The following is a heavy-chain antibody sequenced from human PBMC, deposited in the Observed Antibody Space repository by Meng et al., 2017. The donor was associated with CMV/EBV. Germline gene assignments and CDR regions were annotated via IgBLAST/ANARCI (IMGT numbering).Heavy chain of an antibody. CDR1: GIIFSAHA. Sequence: GESLKISCAASGIIFSAHAVTWVRQAPGKGLEWVSSITTNGGRTYYADSVKGRFTVSRDNSKNSLYLQMNSLRAEDTAIYYYATDPSGDYIGAFEIWGQGTLVTVSS. CDR2: ITTNGGRT. V-gene: IGHV3-23*01. CDR3: ATDPSGDYIGAFEI. J-gene: IGHJ3*02. D-gene: IGHD4-17*01.